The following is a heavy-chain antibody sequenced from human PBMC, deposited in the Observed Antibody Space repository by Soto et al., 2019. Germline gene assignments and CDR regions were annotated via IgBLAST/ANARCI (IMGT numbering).Heavy chain of an antibody. Sequence: QVHLQESGPGLVKPSGTLALTCAVSGGSLSSDKWWTWVRQSPGKGLEWIGEISHRGSTNYSPSFKSRLSLSVDTTKTQFSLRLRSVTAADTGVYYCPAVPLTSGVVSGRFDPWGQGIKVTVSS. D-gene: IGHD3-3*01. CDR3: PAVPLTSGVVSGRFDP. V-gene: IGHV4-4*02. J-gene: IGHJ5*02. CDR1: GGSLSSDKW. CDR2: ISHRGST.